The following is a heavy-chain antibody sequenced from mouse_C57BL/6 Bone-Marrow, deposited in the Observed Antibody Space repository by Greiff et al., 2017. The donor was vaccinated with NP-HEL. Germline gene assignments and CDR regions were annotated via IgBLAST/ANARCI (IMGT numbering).Heavy chain of an antibody. CDR1: GFTFTGDY. V-gene: IGHV14-4*01. J-gene: IGHJ3*01. Sequence: VQLQQSGAELVRPGASVKLSCTASGFTFTGDYMHWVKQRPEQGLEWIGWIDPESGDTEYASKFQGKATITADTSSNTAYLQLSSLTSEDTAVYYCTMVGYLAYWGQGTLVTVSA. CDR2: IDPESGDT. D-gene: IGHD1-1*02. CDR3: TMVGYLAY.